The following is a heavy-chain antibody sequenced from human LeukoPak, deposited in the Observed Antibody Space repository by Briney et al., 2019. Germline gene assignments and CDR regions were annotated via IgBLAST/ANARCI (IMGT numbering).Heavy chain of an antibody. Sequence: SETLSLTCIVSGGAISNYYWSWIRQPPGKGLEWIGYVSDSGSTNYNPSLKSRVTISVDTSKNQFSLKLSSVTAADTAVYYCARRVRGYGGTLFDYWGQGTLVTVSS. CDR3: ARRVRGYGGTLFDY. J-gene: IGHJ4*02. CDR1: GGAISNYY. CDR2: VSDSGST. D-gene: IGHD4-23*01. V-gene: IGHV4-59*08.